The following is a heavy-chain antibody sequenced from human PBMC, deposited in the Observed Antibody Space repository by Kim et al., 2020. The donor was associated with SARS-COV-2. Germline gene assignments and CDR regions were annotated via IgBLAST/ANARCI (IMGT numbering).Heavy chain of an antibody. CDR1: GGSISSSSYY. CDR2: IYYSGST. Sequence: SETLSLTCTVSGGSISSSSYYWGWIRQPPGKGLEWIGSIYYSGSTYYNPSLKSRVTISVDTSKNQFSLKLSSVTAADTAVYYCASPSIAARPRDYYFDYWGQGTLVTVSS. V-gene: IGHV4-39*01. J-gene: IGHJ4*02. D-gene: IGHD6-6*01. CDR3: ASPSIAARPRDYYFDY.